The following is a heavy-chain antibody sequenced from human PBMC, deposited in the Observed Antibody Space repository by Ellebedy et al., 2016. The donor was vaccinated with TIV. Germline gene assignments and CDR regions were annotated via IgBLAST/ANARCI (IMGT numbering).Heavy chain of an antibody. Sequence: LSLTXXASGFTFSSYAMHWVRQAPGKGLEWVAVISYDGSNKYYADSVKGRFTISRDNSKNTLHLQMNSLRAEDTAVYYCARESPPYCSGGSCYISDYWGQGTLVTVSS. CDR2: ISYDGSNK. CDR1: GFTFSSYA. D-gene: IGHD2-15*01. CDR3: ARESPPYCSGGSCYISDY. J-gene: IGHJ4*02. V-gene: IGHV3-30-3*01.